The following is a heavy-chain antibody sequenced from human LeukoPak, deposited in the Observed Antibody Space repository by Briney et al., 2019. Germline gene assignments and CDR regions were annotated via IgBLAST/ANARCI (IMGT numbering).Heavy chain of an antibody. Sequence: ASVKVSCKASGYTFTGYYMHWVRQAPGQGLEWMGWINPNSGGTNYAQKFQGRVTVTRDTSISTAYMELSRLRSDNTAVYYCARDQSIVVVVAAPRWFDPWGQGTLVTVSS. J-gene: IGHJ5*02. CDR3: ARDQSIVVVVAAPRWFDP. V-gene: IGHV1-2*02. CDR2: INPNSGGT. D-gene: IGHD2-15*01. CDR1: GYTFTGYY.